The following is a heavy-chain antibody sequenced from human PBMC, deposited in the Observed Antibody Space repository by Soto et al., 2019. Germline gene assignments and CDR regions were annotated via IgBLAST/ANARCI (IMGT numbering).Heavy chain of an antibody. J-gene: IGHJ6*02. V-gene: IGHV1-58*01. CDR3: AVTDLPFRPLTEHTENDMDV. CDR1: GFSFGDSA. Sequence: ELVQSGPEAREPGTSVKVSCRASGFSFGDSAVQWVRQGRGQRLEWIGWIVVVNGNTNYAQKFEGRVTLTRDASTSTSHMGLTSLSSEDTAVYFCAVTDLPFRPLTEHTENDMDVWGQGTTVTVSS. CDR2: IVVVNGNT. D-gene: IGHD1-1*01.